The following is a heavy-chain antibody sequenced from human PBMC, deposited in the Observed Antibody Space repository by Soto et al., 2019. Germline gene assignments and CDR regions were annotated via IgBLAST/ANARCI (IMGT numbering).Heavy chain of an antibody. CDR2: ISYDGSNK. V-gene: IGHV3-30-3*01. CDR1: GFTFSSYA. CDR3: ARDSGSHLAPDAFDI. Sequence: QVQLVESGGGVVQPGRSLRLSCAASGFTFSSYAMHWVRQAPGKGLEWVAVISYDGSNKYYADSVKGRFTISRDNSKNPLYLQMNSLRAEDTAVYYCARDSGSHLAPDAFDIWGQGTMVTVSS. D-gene: IGHD1-26*01. J-gene: IGHJ3*02.